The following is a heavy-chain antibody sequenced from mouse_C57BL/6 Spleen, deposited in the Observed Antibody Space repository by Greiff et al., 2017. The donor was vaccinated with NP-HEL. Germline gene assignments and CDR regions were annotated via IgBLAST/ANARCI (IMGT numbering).Heavy chain of an antibody. Sequence: VQLQQSGPELVKPGASVKISCKASGYAFSSSWMNWVKQRPGKGLEWIGRIYPGDGDTNYNGKFKGKATLTADKSSSTAYMQLSSLTSEDSAVYFWARDGSSWGTWFAYWGQGTLVTVSA. CDR3: ARDGSSWGTWFAY. D-gene: IGHD1-1*01. CDR2: IYPGDGDT. J-gene: IGHJ3*01. V-gene: IGHV1-82*01. CDR1: GYAFSSSW.